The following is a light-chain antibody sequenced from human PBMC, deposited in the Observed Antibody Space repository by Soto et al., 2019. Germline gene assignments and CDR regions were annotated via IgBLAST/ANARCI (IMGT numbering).Light chain of an antibody. Sequence: DIVMTQSPLSLPVTPGEPASISCRSSQSLLHSNGYNYLDWYLQKPGQSPQLLIYLGSNRASGVPDRFSGSGSGTDFTLKISRVEAEDVGVYYCMQALQIWTFGQGPKVEIK. V-gene: IGKV2-28*01. CDR1: QSLLHSNGYNY. J-gene: IGKJ1*01. CDR3: MQALQIWT. CDR2: LGS.